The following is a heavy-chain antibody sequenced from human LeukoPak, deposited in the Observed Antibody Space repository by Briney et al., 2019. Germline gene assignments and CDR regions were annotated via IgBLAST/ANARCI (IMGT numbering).Heavy chain of an antibody. CDR2: IIPIFGTA. CDR1: GGTFSSYA. Sequence: ASVKVACKASGGTFSSYAISWLRQAPGQGLEWMGGIIPIFGTANYAQKFQGRVTITADKSTSTAYMELSSLRSEDTAVYYCARVFFEYYYGSGSYYNLYFDYWGQGTLVTVSS. CDR3: ARVFFEYYYGSGSYYNLYFDY. V-gene: IGHV1-69*06. D-gene: IGHD3-10*01. J-gene: IGHJ4*02.